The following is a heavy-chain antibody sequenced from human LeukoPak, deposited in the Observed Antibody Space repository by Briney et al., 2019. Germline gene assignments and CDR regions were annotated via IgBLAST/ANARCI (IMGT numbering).Heavy chain of an antibody. CDR2: IYSSGST. Sequence: PSETLSLTCTVSGGSINSGNYYWSWIRQPAGKGLEWIGRIYSSGSTSYNPSLKSRVTISIDTSKNQFSLKPSSVTAADTAVYFCARQLYNHSPNWFDPWGQGTLVTVSS. CDR1: GGSINSGNYY. V-gene: IGHV4-61*02. J-gene: IGHJ5*02. CDR3: ARQLYNHSPNWFDP. D-gene: IGHD1-14*01.